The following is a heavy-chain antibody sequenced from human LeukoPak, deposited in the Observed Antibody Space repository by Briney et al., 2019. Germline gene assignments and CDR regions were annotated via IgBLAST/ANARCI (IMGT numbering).Heavy chain of an antibody. D-gene: IGHD3-9*01. J-gene: IGHJ4*02. CDR2: INSDGSSR. CDR3: ATTSLLTGYFDY. Sequence: GGSLRLSCAASGFIFNNYWMHWVRQAPGKGLVWVSRINSDGSSRNYADSVKGRFTISRDNAKNTLYLQMNSLRAEDTAVYYCATTSLLTGYFDYWGQGTLVTVSS. V-gene: IGHV3-74*01. CDR1: GFIFNNYW.